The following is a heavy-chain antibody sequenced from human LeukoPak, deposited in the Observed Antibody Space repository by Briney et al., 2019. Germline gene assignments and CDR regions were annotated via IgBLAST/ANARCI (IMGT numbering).Heavy chain of an antibody. Sequence: PSETLSLTCTVSGGSISSGDYYWSWIRQPPGKGLEWIGYIYYSGSINYNPSLKSRVTISVDTSKNQFSLKLSSVTAADTAVYYCARDLWRGYCSGGSCNWFDPWGQGTLVTVSS. J-gene: IGHJ5*02. CDR2: IYYSGSI. CDR1: GGSISSGDYY. V-gene: IGHV4-61*08. CDR3: ARDLWRGYCSGGSCNWFDP. D-gene: IGHD2-15*01.